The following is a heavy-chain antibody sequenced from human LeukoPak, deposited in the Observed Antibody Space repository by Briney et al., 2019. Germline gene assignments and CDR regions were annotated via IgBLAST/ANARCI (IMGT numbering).Heavy chain of an antibody. J-gene: IGHJ4*02. D-gene: IGHD6-19*01. CDR1: GFTFSSYN. Sequence: GGSLRLSCAASGFTFSSYNMNWVRQAPGKGLEWVANIKKDGSEKYYVDSVKGRFTISRDNAKNSLYLQMNSLRAEDTAVYYCARESSGWAIFDYWGQGTLVTVSS. CDR3: ARESSGWAIFDY. V-gene: IGHV3-7*01. CDR2: IKKDGSEK.